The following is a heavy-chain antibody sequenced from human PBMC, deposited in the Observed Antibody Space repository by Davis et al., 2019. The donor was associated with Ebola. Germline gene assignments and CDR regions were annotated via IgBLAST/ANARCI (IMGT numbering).Heavy chain of an antibody. V-gene: IGHV3-53*01. CDR3: ARYPYYDFWSGYWN. CDR1: GFTVSSNY. J-gene: IGHJ4*02. D-gene: IGHD3-3*01. Sequence: GGSLRLSCAASGFTVSSNYMSWVRQAPGKGLEWVSVIYSGGRTYYADSVKGRFTISRDNSKNTLYLQMNSLRAEDTAVYYCARYPYYDFWSGYWNWGQGTLVTVSS. CDR2: IYSGGRT.